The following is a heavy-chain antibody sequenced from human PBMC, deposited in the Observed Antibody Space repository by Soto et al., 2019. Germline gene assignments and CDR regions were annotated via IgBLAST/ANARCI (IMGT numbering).Heavy chain of an antibody. V-gene: IGHV3-30-3*01. CDR3: ARGDQYDILLRYYAMDV. D-gene: IGHD1-26*01. Sequence: VHLVESGGGVVQPGTSLRLSCVASGFTFSKFDMHWIRQTPDKRLQWVAFIAYDGINKYYTGSVKGRFTVSRDNSKNTVSLQMNNLGLEDTATYFCARGDQYDILLRYYAMDVWGLGTTVSISS. J-gene: IGHJ6*02. CDR2: IAYDGINK. CDR1: GFTFSKFD.